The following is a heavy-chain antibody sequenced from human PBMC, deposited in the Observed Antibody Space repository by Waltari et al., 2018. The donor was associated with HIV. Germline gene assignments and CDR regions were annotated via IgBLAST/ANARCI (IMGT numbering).Heavy chain of an antibody. D-gene: IGHD1-26*01. CDR2: IYSGGSR. CDR3: ARDPRSSGYYGVDV. Sequence: EVQLVESGGGVIETEGYLRLSCAASGFTGRSNYMSGVRQAPGKGLEWVSVIYSGGSRYYADSVKGRFTISRDNSKNTVSLHMNSLRAEDTAVYYCARDPRSSGYYGVDVWGQGTAVTVSS. CDR1: GFTGRSNY. J-gene: IGHJ6*02. V-gene: IGHV3-53*01.